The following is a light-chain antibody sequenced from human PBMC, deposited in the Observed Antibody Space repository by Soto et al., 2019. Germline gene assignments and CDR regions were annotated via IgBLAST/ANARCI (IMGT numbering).Light chain of an antibody. J-gene: IGKJ2*01. CDR2: DAS. V-gene: IGKV1-33*01. Sequence: DIQMIQSPSSLSASVGDRVTITCQASQDISNYLNWYQQKPGKAPKLLIYDASNLETGVPSRFSVSGSRTDFTFTISNLQPEDIATYYCQQYDNRPYTFSQGTKLEIK. CDR1: QDISNY. CDR3: QQYDNRPYT.